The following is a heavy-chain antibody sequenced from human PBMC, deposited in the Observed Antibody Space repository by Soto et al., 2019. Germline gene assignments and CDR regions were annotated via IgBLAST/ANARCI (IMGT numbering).Heavy chain of an antibody. CDR2: IYHSGST. CDR3: ARGLGFFDY. CDR1: GGSVSNND. V-gene: IGHV4-59*02. D-gene: IGHD3-16*01. Sequence: SETLSLTCSVSGGSVSNNDWTWIRQFPGKGLEWIGYIYHSGSTNYNYSPSLKSRLTISVDTSKNQLSLKLKSVTAADTAGYYCARGLGFFDYWGPGSLVTVSS. J-gene: IGHJ4*02.